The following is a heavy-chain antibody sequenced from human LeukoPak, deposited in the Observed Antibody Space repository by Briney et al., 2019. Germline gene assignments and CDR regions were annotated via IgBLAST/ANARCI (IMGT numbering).Heavy chain of an antibody. V-gene: IGHV3-21*01. CDR3: ARDLGQQGFDY. J-gene: IGHJ4*02. CDR2: ITSDGRYK. Sequence: PGGSLRLSCAASGFTFSNYNMNWVRQAPGKSLEWVSSITSDGRYKYYVDSVRGRFTISRDNDKNSLFLQVDSLRAEDTAVYYCARDLGQQGFDYWGQGTLVTVSS. D-gene: IGHD6-13*01. CDR1: GFTFSNYN.